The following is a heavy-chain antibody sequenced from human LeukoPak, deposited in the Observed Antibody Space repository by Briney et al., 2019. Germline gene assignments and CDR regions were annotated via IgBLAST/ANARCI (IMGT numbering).Heavy chain of an antibody. CDR3: WYYYGSGSSVNFDY. J-gene: IGHJ4*02. D-gene: IGHD3-10*01. V-gene: IGHV3-15*01. CDR2: IKSKTDGCTT. CDR1: GFTFSNAW. Sequence: PGGSLRLSCAASGFTFSNAWMRWVRQAPGKGLEWVGRIKSKTDGCTTDYPAPVKGRFTISRDDSNTTLYLQMNSLKTEDTAVYYCWYYYGSGSSVNFDYWGQGTLVTVSS.